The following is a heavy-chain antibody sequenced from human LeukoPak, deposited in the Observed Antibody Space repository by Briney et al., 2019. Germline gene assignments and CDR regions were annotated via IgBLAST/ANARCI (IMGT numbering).Heavy chain of an antibody. Sequence: SETLSLTCTVSGGSISSSSYYWGWIRQPPGKGLEWIGSIYYSGSTYYNPSLKSRVTISVDTSKNQFSLKLSSVTAADTAVYYCARLPARLLWSGPGDYWGQGTLVTVSS. V-gene: IGHV4-39*01. CDR1: GGSISSSSYY. D-gene: IGHD3-10*01. CDR2: IYYSGST. J-gene: IGHJ4*02. CDR3: ARLPARLLWSGPGDY.